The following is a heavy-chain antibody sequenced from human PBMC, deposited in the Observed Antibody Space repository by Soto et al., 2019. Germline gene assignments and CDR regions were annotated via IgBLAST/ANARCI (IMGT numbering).Heavy chain of an antibody. CDR2: IIPIFGTA. V-gene: IGHV1-69*13. J-gene: IGHJ5*02. CDR1: GGTFSSYA. CDR3: ARQHGSAAAGRYNWFDP. Sequence: ASVKVSCKASGGTFSSYAISWVRQAPGQGLEWMGGIIPIFGTANYAQKFQGRVTITADESTRTAYMELSSLRSEDTAVYYCARQHGSAAAGRYNWFDPWGQGTLVTVSS. D-gene: IGHD6-13*01.